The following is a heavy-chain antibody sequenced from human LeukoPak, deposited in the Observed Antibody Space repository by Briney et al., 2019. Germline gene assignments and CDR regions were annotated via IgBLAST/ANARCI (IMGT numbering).Heavy chain of an antibody. J-gene: IGHJ4*02. CDR1: GFTFSSYG. CDR3: ARDLGYSSGWYLDY. V-gene: IGHV3-33*01. CDR2: IWYDGSNK. Sequence: GGSLRLSSAASGFTFSSYGMHWVRQAPGKGLEWVAVIWYDGSNKYYADSVKGRFTISRDNSKNTLYLQMNSLRAEDTAVYYCARDLGYSSGWYLDYWGQGTLVTVSS. D-gene: IGHD6-19*01.